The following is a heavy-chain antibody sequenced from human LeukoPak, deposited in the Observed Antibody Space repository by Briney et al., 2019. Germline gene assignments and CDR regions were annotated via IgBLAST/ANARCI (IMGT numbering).Heavy chain of an antibody. V-gene: IGHV4-39*01. CDR3: VTLWSGYRPPDY. D-gene: IGHD3-3*01. J-gene: IGHJ4*02. CDR1: GGSISSSSYY. Sequence: SETLSLTCTVSGGSISSSSYYWGWIRQPPGKGLEWIGSIYYSGSTYYNPSLKGRVTISVDTSKNQFSLKLSSVTAADTAVYYCVTLWSGYRPPDYWGQGTLVTVSS. CDR2: IYYSGST.